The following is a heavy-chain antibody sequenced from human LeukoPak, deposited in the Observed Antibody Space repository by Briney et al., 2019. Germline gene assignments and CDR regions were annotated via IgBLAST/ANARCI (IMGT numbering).Heavy chain of an antibody. CDR1: NDSIKDYY. Sequence: SETLSLTCTVSNDSIKDYYWNWIRQPPGKGLEWIGFISNSGSTNYNPSLKSRVTISIDTTKRQFSLKLSSVTAADTAVYYCARYEVGSSWAQAFDMWGQGTMVTVSS. V-gene: IGHV4-59*01. J-gene: IGHJ3*02. D-gene: IGHD6-13*01. CDR2: ISNSGST. CDR3: ARYEVGSSWAQAFDM.